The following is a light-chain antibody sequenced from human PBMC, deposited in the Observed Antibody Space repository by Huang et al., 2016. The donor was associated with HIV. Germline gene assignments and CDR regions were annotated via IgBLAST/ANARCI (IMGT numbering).Light chain of an antibody. CDR2: GAS. Sequence: DIQLTQSPSAMAASVGDRVIITCRATQDIYNYLAWFQQQPGKAPKRPIYGASSLQTGVPSRFSGSGSGTEFTLTINNLQPEDSATYFCLQHKNFHAPTFGQGTKVEIK. V-gene: IGKV1-17*03. CDR3: LQHKNFHAPT. J-gene: IGKJ1*01. CDR1: QDIYNY.